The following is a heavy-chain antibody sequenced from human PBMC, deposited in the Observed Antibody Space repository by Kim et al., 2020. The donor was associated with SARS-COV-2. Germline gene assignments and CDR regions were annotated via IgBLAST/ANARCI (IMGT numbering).Heavy chain of an antibody. J-gene: IGHJ6*02. CDR3: AKDMRFYYFGMDV. Sequence: DYAASVRGRFTIARDNAKKSLYLQMNSLRSEDTAIYYCAKDMRFYYFGMDVWGQGIAVTVSS. D-gene: IGHD3-22*01. V-gene: IGHV3-9*01.